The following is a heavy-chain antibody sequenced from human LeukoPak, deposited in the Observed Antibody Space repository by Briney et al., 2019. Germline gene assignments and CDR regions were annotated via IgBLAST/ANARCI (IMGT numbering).Heavy chain of an antibody. CDR1: GGSISSYY. D-gene: IGHD3-22*01. CDR2: IYDSGST. CDR3: ARVRSGYYYDSSGYAFDY. Sequence: SETLTLTCTVSGGSISSYYWSWIRQPPGKGLEWIGCIYDSGSTNYNPYLKSRATIPVDTSKNQFSLKRSSVTAADAAVYYCARVRSGYYYDSSGYAFDYWGQGALVTVSS. V-gene: IGHV4-59*01. J-gene: IGHJ4*02.